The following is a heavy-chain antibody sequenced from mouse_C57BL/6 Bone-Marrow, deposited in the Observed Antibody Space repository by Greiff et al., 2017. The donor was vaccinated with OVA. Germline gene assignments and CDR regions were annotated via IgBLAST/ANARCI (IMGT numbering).Heavy chain of an antibody. D-gene: IGHD1-1*01. V-gene: IGHV1-64*01. J-gene: IGHJ4*01. CDR2: IHPNSGST. CDR1: GYTFTSYW. Sequence: VQLQQPGAELVKPGESVKLSCKASGYTFTSYWMHWVKQRPGQGLEWIGMIHPNSGSTNYNEKFKSKATLTVDKSSSTAYMQISSLTSEDSAVYCGARPSYYGSSYYNGMDYWGQGTSVTVSS. CDR3: ARPSYYGSSYYNGMDY.